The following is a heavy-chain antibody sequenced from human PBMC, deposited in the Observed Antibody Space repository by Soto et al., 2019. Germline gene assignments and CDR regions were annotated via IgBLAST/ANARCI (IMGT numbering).Heavy chain of an antibody. CDR1: GFTFSSYG. CDR2: ISYDGSNK. V-gene: IGHV3-30*18. CDR3: AKDSMVEPYYFDY. J-gene: IGHJ4*02. D-gene: IGHD3-3*02. Sequence: QVQLVESGGGVVQPGRSLRLSCAASGFTFSSYGMHWVRQAPGKGLEWVAVISYDGSNKYYADSVKGRFTISRDNSKNTLYLQMNGLRAEDTAVYYCAKDSMVEPYYFDYWGQGTLVTVSS.